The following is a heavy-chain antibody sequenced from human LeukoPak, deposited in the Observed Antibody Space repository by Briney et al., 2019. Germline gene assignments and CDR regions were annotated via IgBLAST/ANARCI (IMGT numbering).Heavy chain of an antibody. CDR1: GFSFSTYN. J-gene: IGHJ6*03. V-gene: IGHV3-21*01. CDR2: ITSSSSYI. Sequence: GESLRLSCAASGFSFSTYNMNWVRQAPGKGLEWVSSITSSSSYIYYADSVKGRFTISRDNAKSSLYLQMNSLRDEDTAVYYCARDPYSGSYGDCYYYYMDVWGKGTTVTISS. CDR3: ARDPYSGSYGDCYYYYMDV. D-gene: IGHD1-26*01.